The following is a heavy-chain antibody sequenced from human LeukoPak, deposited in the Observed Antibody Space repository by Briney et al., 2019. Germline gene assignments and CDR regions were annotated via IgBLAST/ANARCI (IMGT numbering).Heavy chain of an antibody. CDR1: GGSFSGYY. D-gene: IGHD3-22*01. CDR2: INHSGST. V-gene: IGHV4-34*01. CDR3: ARETYYDSSGRWFDP. Sequence: SETLSLTCAVYGGSFSGYYWCWIRQPPGKGLEWIGEINHSGSTNYNPSLKSRVTISVDTSKNQFSLKLSSVTAADTAVYYCARETYYDSSGRWFDPWGQGTLVTVSS. J-gene: IGHJ5*02.